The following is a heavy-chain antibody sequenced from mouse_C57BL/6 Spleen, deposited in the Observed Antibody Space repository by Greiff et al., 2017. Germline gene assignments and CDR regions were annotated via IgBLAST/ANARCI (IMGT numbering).Heavy chain of an antibody. D-gene: IGHD1-1*01. V-gene: IGHV1-54*01. CDR3: AREGDYGSSLGYFDV. Sequence: VQLQQSGAELVRPGTSVKVSCKASGYAFTNYLIEWVKQRPGQGLEWIGVINPGSGGTNYNEKFKGKATLTADKSSSTAYMQLSSLTSEDSAVYCCAREGDYGSSLGYFDVWGTGTTVTVSS. CDR2: INPGSGGT. J-gene: IGHJ1*03. CDR1: GYAFTNYL.